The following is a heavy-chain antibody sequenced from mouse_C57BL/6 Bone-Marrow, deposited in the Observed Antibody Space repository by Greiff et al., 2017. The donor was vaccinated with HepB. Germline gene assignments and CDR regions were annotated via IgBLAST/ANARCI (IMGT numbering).Heavy chain of an antibody. D-gene: IGHD2-4*01. J-gene: IGHJ4*01. CDR3: AIIYYDYDGYAMDY. V-gene: IGHV1-64*01. Sequence: QVQLKQPGAELVKPGASVKLSCKASGYTFTSYWMHWVKQRPGQGLEWIGMIHPNSGSTNYNEKFKSKATLTVDKSSSTAYMQLSSLTSEDSAVYYCAIIYYDYDGYAMDYWGQGTSVTVSS. CDR1: GYTFTSYW. CDR2: IHPNSGST.